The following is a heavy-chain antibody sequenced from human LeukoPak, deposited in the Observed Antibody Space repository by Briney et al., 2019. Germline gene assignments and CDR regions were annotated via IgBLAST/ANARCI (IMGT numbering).Heavy chain of an antibody. Sequence: TGGSLRLSCAASGLIFSNYWMSWVRQAPGKGLEWVANIKQDGSEKYYVDSVKGRFTISRDNAKNSLYLQMNSLRAEDTAVYYCASGSHFDYWGRGTLVTVSS. CDR2: IKQDGSEK. J-gene: IGHJ4*02. V-gene: IGHV3-7*01. CDR3: ASGSHFDY. CDR1: GLIFSNYW.